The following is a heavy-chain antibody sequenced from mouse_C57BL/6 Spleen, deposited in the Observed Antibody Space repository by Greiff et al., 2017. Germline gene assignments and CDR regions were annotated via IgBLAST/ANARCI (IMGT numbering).Heavy chain of an antibody. CDR2: ISSGSSNI. CDR3: ARDSNYPYWYFDV. Sequence: EVKLVESGGGLVKPGGSLKLSCAASGFTFSDYGMHWVRQAPEKGLEWVAYISSGSSNIYYADTVKGRFTISRDNAKNTLFLQMTSLRSEYTAMYYCARDSNYPYWYFDVWGTGTTVTVSS. D-gene: IGHD2-5*01. CDR1: GFTFSDYG. V-gene: IGHV5-17*01. J-gene: IGHJ1*03.